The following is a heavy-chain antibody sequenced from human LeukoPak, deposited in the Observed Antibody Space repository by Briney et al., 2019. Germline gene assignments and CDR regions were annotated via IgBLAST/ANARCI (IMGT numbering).Heavy chain of an antibody. Sequence: SETLSLTCTVSGGSISSYYWSWIRQPPGKGLDWIGYIYYSGSTNYNPSLKTRVTISVDTSKNQFSLKLSSVTAADTAVYYCARHVRYSYGSAPLDYWGQGTLVTVSS. D-gene: IGHD5-18*01. J-gene: IGHJ4*02. CDR3: ARHVRYSYGSAPLDY. CDR1: GGSISSYY. CDR2: IYYSGST. V-gene: IGHV4-59*08.